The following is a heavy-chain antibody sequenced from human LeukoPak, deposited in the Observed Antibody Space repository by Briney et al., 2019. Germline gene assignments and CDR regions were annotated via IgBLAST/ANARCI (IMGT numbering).Heavy chain of an antibody. Sequence: SETLSLTYTVSGGSITGYYWSWIRQTPGKGLERIGYVHYSGTTSYDPSLKSRVTISADMSRNQFSLRLSSVTAADTAVYYCARDSSGYGSSWYFDLWGRGTLVTVSS. CDR1: GGSITGYY. D-gene: IGHD6-19*01. J-gene: IGHJ2*01. CDR3: ARDSSGYGSSWYFDL. CDR2: VHYSGTT. V-gene: IGHV4-59*01.